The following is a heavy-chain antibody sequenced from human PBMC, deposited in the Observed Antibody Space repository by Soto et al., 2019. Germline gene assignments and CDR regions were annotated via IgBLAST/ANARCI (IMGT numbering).Heavy chain of an antibody. Sequence: SETLSLTCAVSGGSISSGGYSWSWIRQPPGKGLEWIGYNYHSGSTYYNPSLKSRVTISVDRSKNQFSLKLSSVTAADTAVYYCASSLRFLEWLFDYWGQGTLVTVSS. CDR1: GGSISSGGYS. CDR3: ASSLRFLEWLFDY. J-gene: IGHJ4*02. D-gene: IGHD3-3*01. V-gene: IGHV4-30-2*01. CDR2: NYHSGST.